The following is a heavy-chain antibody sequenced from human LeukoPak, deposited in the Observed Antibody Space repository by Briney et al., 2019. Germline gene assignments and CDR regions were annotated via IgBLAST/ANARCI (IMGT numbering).Heavy chain of an antibody. Sequence: GRSLRLSCAASGFTFDDYAMHWVRQAPGKSRERVSGISWNNGSIGYADSVKGRFTISRDNAKNSLYLQMNSLRAEDTALYYCAKVRNKWEPLGVDAFDIWGQGTMVTVSS. J-gene: IGHJ3*02. D-gene: IGHD1-26*01. CDR3: AKVRNKWEPLGVDAFDI. CDR1: GFTFDDYA. V-gene: IGHV3-9*01. CDR2: ISWNNGSI.